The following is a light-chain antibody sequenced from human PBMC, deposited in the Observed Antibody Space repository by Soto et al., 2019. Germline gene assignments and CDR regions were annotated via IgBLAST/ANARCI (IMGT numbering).Light chain of an antibody. CDR3: QQSHSNIGMYT. J-gene: IGKJ2*01. V-gene: IGKV1-39*01. CDR2: DAS. Sequence: DIQMTQSPLSLSASVGDRDTITCRASQSISRYLNWYQQKPGKAPKLLIFDASSLQSGVSSRFSGSGSGTDFTLTISSLQPEDSATYYCQQSHSNIGMYTFGQGTKLEIK. CDR1: QSISRY.